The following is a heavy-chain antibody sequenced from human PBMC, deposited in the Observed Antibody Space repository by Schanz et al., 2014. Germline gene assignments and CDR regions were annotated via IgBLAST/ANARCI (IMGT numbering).Heavy chain of an antibody. Sequence: EGQLAESGGGLVQPGGSLRLSCAVSGFTVSSNHMSWVRQAPGKGLEWVSVIYSGIGAYYADSVKDRFTVSRDNSKNTVYLQMNRLRAEDTAVYYCARVHRYDPSCWGYFDYWGQGALVTVSS. V-gene: IGHV3-66*01. CDR3: ARVHRYDPSCWGYFDY. J-gene: IGHJ4*02. D-gene: IGHD3-22*01. CDR1: GFTVSSNH. CDR2: IYSGIGA.